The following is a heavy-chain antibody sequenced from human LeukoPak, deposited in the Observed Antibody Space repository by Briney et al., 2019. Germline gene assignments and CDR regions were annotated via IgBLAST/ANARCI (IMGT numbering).Heavy chain of an antibody. CDR1: GFTFSSHW. J-gene: IGHJ4*02. CDR2: INSDGSSS. V-gene: IGHV3-74*01. Sequence: GGSLRLSCAASGFTFSSHWMHWVRQAPGKGLVWVSRINSDGSSSSYADAVKGRFTISRDNAKNTLYLQMNSLRAEDTAVYYCARVIVGATPFPFDYWGQGTLVTASS. D-gene: IGHD1-26*01. CDR3: ARVIVGATPFPFDY.